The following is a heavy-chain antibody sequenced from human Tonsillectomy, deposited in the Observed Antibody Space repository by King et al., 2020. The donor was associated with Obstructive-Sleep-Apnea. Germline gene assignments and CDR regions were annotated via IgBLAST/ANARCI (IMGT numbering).Heavy chain of an antibody. CDR1: GITFSSYS. D-gene: IGHD3-16*01. Sequence: VQLVESGGGLVQPGGSLRLSCAASGITFSSYSMNWVRQAPGKGLEWVSYISSSTSTIYYADSVKGRFTISRDNAKNSLYLQMNSLRAEDTAVYYCATGGPDAFDFWAEGQWSPSLQ. V-gene: IGHV3-48*04. J-gene: IGHJ3*01. CDR3: ATGGPDAFDF. CDR2: ISSSTSTI.